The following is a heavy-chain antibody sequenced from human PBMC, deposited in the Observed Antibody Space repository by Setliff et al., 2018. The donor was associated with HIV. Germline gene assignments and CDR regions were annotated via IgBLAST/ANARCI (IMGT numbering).Heavy chain of an antibody. Sequence: PSETLSLTCSVSGGSISGHYRGWVRQPPGKGLEWIGYMFSSGSAQYNSSLQSRVSMSADTSKNQFSLMLTSVTVADTAVYFCVRVFYDATDYYAPLFDYWGQGTLVTVSS. CDR3: VRVFYDATDYYAPLFDY. J-gene: IGHJ4*02. CDR2: MFSSGSA. V-gene: IGHV4-59*11. CDR1: GGSISGHY. D-gene: IGHD3-22*01.